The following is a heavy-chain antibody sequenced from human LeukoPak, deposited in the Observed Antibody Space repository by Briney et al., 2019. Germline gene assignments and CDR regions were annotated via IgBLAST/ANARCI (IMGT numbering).Heavy chain of an antibody. CDR3: ARLTDSGGYYYYYYYMDV. Sequence: SETLSLTCTVSGYSISSGYYWGWIRQPPGKGLEWIGSIYHSGSTYYNPSLKSRVTISVDTSKNQFSLKLSSVTAADTAVYYCARLTDSGGYYYYYYYMDVWGKGTTVTISS. V-gene: IGHV4-38-2*02. D-gene: IGHD1-26*01. J-gene: IGHJ6*03. CDR1: GYSISSGYY. CDR2: IYHSGST.